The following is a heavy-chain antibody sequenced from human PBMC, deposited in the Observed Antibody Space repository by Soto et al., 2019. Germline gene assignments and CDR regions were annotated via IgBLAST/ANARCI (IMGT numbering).Heavy chain of an antibody. CDR3: ARGLSSGWYLFDY. D-gene: IGHD6-19*01. Sequence: EVQLVASGGGLVQPGGSLRLSCAASGFTVSSNYMSWVRQAPGKGLEWVSVIYSGGSTYYADSVKGRFTISRHNSKNTLYLQMNSLRAEDTAVYYCARGLSSGWYLFDYWGQGTLVTVSS. CDR2: IYSGGST. J-gene: IGHJ4*02. V-gene: IGHV3-53*04. CDR1: GFTVSSNY.